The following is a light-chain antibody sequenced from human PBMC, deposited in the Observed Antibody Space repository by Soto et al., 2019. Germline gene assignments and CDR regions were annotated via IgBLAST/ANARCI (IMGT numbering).Light chain of an antibody. V-gene: IGKV1-39*01. CDR3: QPSYSTPFT. CDR2: AAS. CDR1: QSISSY. Sequence: DIQMTQSPSSLSASVGDRVTITCRASQSISSYLNWYQQKPGKAPKLLIYAASSLQSGVPSRFSGSGSGTDFTLTHSSLQPEDFATYYCQPSYSTPFTFGPGTKVDIK. J-gene: IGKJ3*01.